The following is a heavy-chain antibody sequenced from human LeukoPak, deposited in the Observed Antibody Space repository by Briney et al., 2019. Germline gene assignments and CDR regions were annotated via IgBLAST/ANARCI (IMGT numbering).Heavy chain of an antibody. Sequence: PGRSLRLSCAASGFTFSAYWMHWVRHTPGKGLVWGSHISSDGTTTTYADSVKGRFTISRDNARNTLFLQMKSLRAEDTAVYFCVRDRGGLPVVYWGQGSLVTVSS. D-gene: IGHD3-10*01. J-gene: IGHJ4*02. CDR1: GFTFSAYW. CDR3: VRDRGGLPVVY. V-gene: IGHV3-74*01. CDR2: ISSDGTTT.